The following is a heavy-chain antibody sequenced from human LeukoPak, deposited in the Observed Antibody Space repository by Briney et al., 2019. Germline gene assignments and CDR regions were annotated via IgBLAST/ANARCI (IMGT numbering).Heavy chain of an antibody. J-gene: IGHJ4*02. CDR2: ISGSGGTT. V-gene: IGHV3-23*01. D-gene: IGHD6-13*01. Sequence: GGFLRLSCAASGFTFSSYSMTWVRQAPGQGLEWVSSISGSGGTTSHADSVKGRFTISRDISKNTLYLQMNSLRAEDTAAYYCAKSRASSGVAPAGYDYWGQGTLVTVSS. CDR1: GFTFSSYS. CDR3: AKSRASSGVAPAGYDY.